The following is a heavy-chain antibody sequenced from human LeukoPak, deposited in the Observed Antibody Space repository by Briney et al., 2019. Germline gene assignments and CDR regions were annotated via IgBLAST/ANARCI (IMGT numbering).Heavy chain of an antibody. Sequence: GGSLRLSCAASGFTFSSYAMHWVRQAPGKGLEWVAVISYDGSNKYYADSVKGRFTISRDNSKNTLYLQMNSLRAEDTAVYYCARDIQVTTYYDSSDYYGMDVWGQGTTVTVS. CDR2: ISYDGSNK. V-gene: IGHV3-30-3*01. CDR1: GFTFSSYA. J-gene: IGHJ6*02. CDR3: ARDIQVTTYYDSSDYYGMDV. D-gene: IGHD3-22*01.